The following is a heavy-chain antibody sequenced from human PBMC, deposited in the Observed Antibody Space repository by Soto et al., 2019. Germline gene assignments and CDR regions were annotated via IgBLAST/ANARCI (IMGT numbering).Heavy chain of an antibody. D-gene: IGHD5-18*01. J-gene: IGHJ6*02. CDR2: ISYDGSNK. V-gene: IGHV3-30*18. CDR3: AKVRRGYSYGYYYYGMDV. CDR1: GFTFSSYG. Sequence: QVQLVESGGGVVQPGRSLRLSCAASGFTFSSYGMHWVRQAPGKGLEWVAVISYDGSNKYYADSVKGRFTISRDNSKNTLYLQMNSLRAEDTAVYYCAKVRRGYSYGYYYYGMDVWGQGTTVTVSS.